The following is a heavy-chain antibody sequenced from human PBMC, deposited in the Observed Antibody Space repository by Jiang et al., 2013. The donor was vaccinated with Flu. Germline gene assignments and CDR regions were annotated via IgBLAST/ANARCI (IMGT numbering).Heavy chain of an antibody. CDR3: ASHYSSSWYYFDY. Sequence: LLKPSETLSLTCTVSGGSVSSGSYYWSWIRQPPGKGLEWIGYIYYSGSTNYNPSLKSRVTISVDTSKNQFSLKLSSVTAADTAVYCCASHYSSSWYYFDYWGQGTLVTVSS. CDR1: GGSVSSGSYY. V-gene: IGHV4-61*01. D-gene: IGHD6-13*01. J-gene: IGHJ4*02. CDR2: IYYSGST.